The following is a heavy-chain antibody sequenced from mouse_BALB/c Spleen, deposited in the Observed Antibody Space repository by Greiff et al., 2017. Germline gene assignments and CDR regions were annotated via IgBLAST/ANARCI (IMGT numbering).Heavy chain of an antibody. J-gene: IGHJ4*01. CDR3: ARDIAHYYGSSYYYAMDY. CDR2: IDPANGNT. CDR1: GFNIKDTY. V-gene: IGHV14-3*02. Sequence: EVMLVESGAELVKPGASVKLSCTASGFNIKDTYMHWVKQRPEQGLEWIGRIDPANGNTKYDPKFQGKATITADTSSNTAYLQLSSLTSEDTAVYYCARDIAHYYGSSYYYAMDYWGQGTSVTVSS. D-gene: IGHD1-1*01.